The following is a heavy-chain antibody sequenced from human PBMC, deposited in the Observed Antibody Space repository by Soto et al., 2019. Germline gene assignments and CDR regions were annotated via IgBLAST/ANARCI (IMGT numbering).Heavy chain of an antibody. CDR3: AKDNGNYGSGTFSH. J-gene: IGHJ4*02. D-gene: IGHD3-10*01. CDR2: VSGTGDST. V-gene: IGHV3-23*01. Sequence: GGSLRLSCAASGFTVTSYAMSWVRQAPGKGLEWVSLVSGTGDSTHYANSVRGRFTISRDDSKATLYLQMSGLRAEDTAVYYCAKDNGNYGSGTFSHWGQGTPVTVSS. CDR1: GFTVTSYA.